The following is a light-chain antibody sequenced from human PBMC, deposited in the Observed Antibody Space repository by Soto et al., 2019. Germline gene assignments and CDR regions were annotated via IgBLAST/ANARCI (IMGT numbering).Light chain of an antibody. J-gene: IGKJ4*01. CDR3: HQTFTPPLT. V-gene: IGKV3-20*01. CDR1: QSVSNSF. Sequence: ESVLTQSPGTLSLSPGERATLSCRASQSVSNSFFAWYQQKPGQAPRLLIYGVSSRASGIPDRFSGSGSGTDFTLTISSLQPEDFGTYYCHQTFTPPLTFGGGTRVEIK. CDR2: GVS.